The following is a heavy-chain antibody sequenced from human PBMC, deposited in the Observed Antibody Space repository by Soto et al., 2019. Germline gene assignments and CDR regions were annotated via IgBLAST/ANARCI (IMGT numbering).Heavy chain of an antibody. CDR1: GFTFRSYA. CDR2: ISGSGGST. J-gene: IGHJ4*02. Sequence: GGSLRLSCAASGFTFRSYAMSWVRQAPGNGLEWVSGISGSGGSTYYADSVKGRFTISRDSSMDTLFLQMNSLGAEDTAVYYCARRRGGSGSPDQFDYWGQGTLVTVSS. V-gene: IGHV3-23*01. CDR3: ARRRGGSGSPDQFDY. D-gene: IGHD3-10*01.